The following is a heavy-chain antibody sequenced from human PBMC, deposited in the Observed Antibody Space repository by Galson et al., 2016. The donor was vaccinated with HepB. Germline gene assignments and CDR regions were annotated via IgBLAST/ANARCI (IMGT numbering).Heavy chain of an antibody. D-gene: IGHD5-24*01. CDR3: ARAPWLPQFND. Sequence: SETLSLTCTVSGGSVSSSYFWSWIRQPPGRGLEWIGFIYNSGSTNYNTSLKSRVTISADPSKNQFSLTLTSVTAADTAVYYCARAPWLPQFNDWGQGILVTVSS. J-gene: IGHJ4*02. CDR1: GGSVSSSYF. V-gene: IGHV4-61*01. CDR2: IYNSGST.